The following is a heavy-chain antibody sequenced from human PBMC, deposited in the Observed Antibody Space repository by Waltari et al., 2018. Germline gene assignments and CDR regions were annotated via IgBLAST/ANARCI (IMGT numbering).Heavy chain of an antibody. CDR2: IYYSGST. V-gene: IGHV4-39*07. CDR3: ARPKYYYYGMDV. J-gene: IGHJ6*02. CDR1: GGSISSSSYY. Sequence: QLQLQESGPGLVKPSETLSLTCTFSGGSISSSSYYWGWIRQPPGKGLEWIGSIYYSGSTHYNPSLKSRVTISVDTSKNQFSLKLSSVTAADTAVYYCARPKYYYYGMDVWGQGTTVTVSS.